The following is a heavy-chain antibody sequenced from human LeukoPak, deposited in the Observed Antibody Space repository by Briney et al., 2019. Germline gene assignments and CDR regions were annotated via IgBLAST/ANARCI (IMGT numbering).Heavy chain of an antibody. J-gene: IGHJ3*02. CDR2: INPNSGGT. CDR1: GYTFTGYY. Sequence: ASVKVSCKASGYTFTGYYMHWVRQAPGQGLEWMGWINPNSGGTNYAQKFQGWVTMTRDTSISTAYMELSRLRSDDTAVYYCARGSWGSYSAFDIWGQGTMVTVSS. CDR3: ARGSWGSYSAFDI. D-gene: IGHD1-26*01. V-gene: IGHV1-2*04.